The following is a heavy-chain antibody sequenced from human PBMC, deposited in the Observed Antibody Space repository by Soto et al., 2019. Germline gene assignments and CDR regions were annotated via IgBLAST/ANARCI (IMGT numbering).Heavy chain of an antibody. V-gene: IGHV1-69*01. CDR1: GGSFKNYA. Sequence: QVQLVQSGSEVKKPGSSVKVSCKVSGGSFKNYAISWVRQAPGQGLEWVGGILPVFDELHYAPKLQGRVTITADEATSTAHLELGSLTSADTAVYFCARASDTSGYYYWGQGPLVTVS. CDR2: ILPVFDEL. D-gene: IGHD5-12*01. J-gene: IGHJ4*02. CDR3: ARASDTSGYYY.